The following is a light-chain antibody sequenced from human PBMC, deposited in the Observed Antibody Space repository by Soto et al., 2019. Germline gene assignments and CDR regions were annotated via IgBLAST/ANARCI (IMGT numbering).Light chain of an antibody. CDR1: QSISSN. CDR2: GAS. CDR3: QQYDKWPQT. V-gene: IGKV3-15*01. Sequence: EIVMTQSPATLSVSPGERATLSCRASQSISSNLAWYQQNPGQAPRLLIYGASARATDIPARFSGSGSGTEFTLTISSLQSEDFAVYFCQQYDKWPQTFGPGTKVDI. J-gene: IGKJ1*01.